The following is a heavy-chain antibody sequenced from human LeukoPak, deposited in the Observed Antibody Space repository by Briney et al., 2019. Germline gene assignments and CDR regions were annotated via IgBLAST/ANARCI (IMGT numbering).Heavy chain of an antibody. CDR2: IIPIFGTA. CDR3: ARDLGEITYGQSTGTTDEVGY. V-gene: IGHV1-69*13. J-gene: IGHJ4*02. CDR1: GGTFSSYA. D-gene: IGHD1-1*01. Sequence: GASVKVSCKASGGTFSSYAISWVRQAPGQGLEWMGGIIPIFGTANYAQKFQGRVTITADESTSTAYMELSSLRSEDTAVYYCARDLGEITYGQSTGTTDEVGYWGQGTLVTVSS.